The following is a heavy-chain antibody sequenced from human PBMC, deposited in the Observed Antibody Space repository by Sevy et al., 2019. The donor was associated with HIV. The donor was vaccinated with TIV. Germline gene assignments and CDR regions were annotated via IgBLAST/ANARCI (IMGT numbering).Heavy chain of an antibody. Sequence: ASVKVSCTASGYTFTSYGISWVRQAPGQGLEWMGWISAYNGNTNYAQKLQGRVTMTTDTSTSTSYMELRSLRSDDTAGVYCARSGSPLFWYGVNSFEIWGQGTMVTASS. CDR1: GYTFTSYG. J-gene: IGHJ3*02. D-gene: IGHD3-10*01. V-gene: IGHV1-18*04. CDR2: ISAYNGNT. CDR3: ARSGSPLFWYGVNSFEI.